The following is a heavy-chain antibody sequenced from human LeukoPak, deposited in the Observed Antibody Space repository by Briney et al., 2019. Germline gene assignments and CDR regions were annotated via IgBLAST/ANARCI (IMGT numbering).Heavy chain of an antibody. V-gene: IGHV3-48*01. Sequence: PGGSLRLSCAASGFTFSSYNMNWVRQAPGKGLEWVSYISTSSNTIYYADSVKGRFTISRDNAKNSLYLQMNDLRAEDTAVYYCARVGSYGMAVWGQGTTVTVSS. CDR1: GFTFSSYN. CDR3: ARVGSYGMAV. J-gene: IGHJ6*02. D-gene: IGHD3-10*01. CDR2: ISTSSNTI.